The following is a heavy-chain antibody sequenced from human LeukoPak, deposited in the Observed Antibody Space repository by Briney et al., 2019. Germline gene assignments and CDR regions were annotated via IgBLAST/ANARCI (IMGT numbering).Heavy chain of an antibody. V-gene: IGHV3-53*01. CDR2: IYSGGIT. J-gene: IGHJ4*02. D-gene: IGHD1-14*01. Sequence: GGSLRLSCAASGFTVSGNYMSWVRQPPGKGLEWVSVIYSGGITYYADSVKGRFTVSRDKSKNTMYLQMNSLRAEDTAVYYCARDWNHDYWGQGTLVTVSS. CDR1: GFTVSGNY. CDR3: ARDWNHDY.